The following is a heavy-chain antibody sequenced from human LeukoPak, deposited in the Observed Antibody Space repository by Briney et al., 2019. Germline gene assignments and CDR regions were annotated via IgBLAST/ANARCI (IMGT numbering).Heavy chain of an antibody. CDR2: FDPEDGET. CDR3: ARSTTPYYYYGMDV. D-gene: IGHD4-17*01. CDR1: GYTLTELS. J-gene: IGHJ6*02. V-gene: IGHV1-24*01. Sequence: ASVTVSCTVSGYTLTELSMHWVRQAPGKGLEWMGGFDPEDGETIYAQKFQGRVTMTEDTSTDTAYMELSSLRSEDTAVYYCARSTTPYYYYGMDVWGQGTTVTVSS.